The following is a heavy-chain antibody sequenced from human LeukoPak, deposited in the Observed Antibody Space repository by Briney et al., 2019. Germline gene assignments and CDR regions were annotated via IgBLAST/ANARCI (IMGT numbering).Heavy chain of an antibody. V-gene: IGHV4-34*01. CDR1: GGSFSGYY. CDR2: INHSGST. CDR3: AKETWATNFYSLFDP. J-gene: IGHJ5*02. Sequence: SETLSLTCAVYGGSFSGYYWSWIRQPPGKGLEWIGEINHSGSTNYNPSLKSRVTISVDTSKNQFSLKLSSVTAADTAVYYCAKETWATNFYSLFDPWGQGTLVTVSS. D-gene: IGHD4-11*01.